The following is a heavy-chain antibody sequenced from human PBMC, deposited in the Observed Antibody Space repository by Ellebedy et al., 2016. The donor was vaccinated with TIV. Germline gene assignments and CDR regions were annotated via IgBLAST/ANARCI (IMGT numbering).Heavy chain of an antibody. CDR2: IYYTGST. J-gene: IGHJ5*02. D-gene: IGHD3-10*01. CDR3: ATWFGELLYVRWFDP. V-gene: IGHV4-38-2*01. Sequence: ESLKISCAASGFTFSTSGMAWIRQPPGKGLEWIGSIYYTGSTDYNPSLKSRVAISADTSKNQFSLRLTSVTAADTAVYYCATWFGELLYVRWFDPWGQGTLVTVSS. CDR1: GFTFSTSG.